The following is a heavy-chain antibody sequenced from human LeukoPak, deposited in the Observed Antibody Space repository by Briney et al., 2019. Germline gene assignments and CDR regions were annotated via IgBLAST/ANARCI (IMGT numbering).Heavy chain of an antibody. CDR1: GFTFSSYD. CDR3: ATNSRRPHQYYMDV. CDR2: ISYDGGNK. Sequence: GGPLRLSCAASGFTFSSYDMLWVRQAPGKGLEGVTLISYDGGNKYYGDSVKGRFTISRDNSKNTLYLQMTSLRVENTAVYYCATNSRRPHQYYMDVWGKGTTVTVSS. D-gene: IGHD1-14*01. V-gene: IGHV3-30*03. J-gene: IGHJ6*03.